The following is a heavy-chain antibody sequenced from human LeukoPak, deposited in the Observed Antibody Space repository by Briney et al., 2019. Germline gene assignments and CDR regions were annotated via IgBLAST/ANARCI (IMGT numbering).Heavy chain of an antibody. CDR3: ARGRAIDI. V-gene: IGHV3-7*04. J-gene: IGHJ3*02. CDR2: IGRDGSEI. Sequence: GGSLRLSCVASGFIFSSYWMSWVRQAPGKGLEWVANIGRDGSEIKYVDSVKGRFSISRDNAKNSVFLQMNSLRVEDTAIYYCARGRAIDIWGRGTMVTVSS. CDR1: GFIFSSYW.